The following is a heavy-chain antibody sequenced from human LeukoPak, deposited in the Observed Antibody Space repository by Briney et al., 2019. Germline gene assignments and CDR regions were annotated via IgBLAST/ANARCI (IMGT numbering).Heavy chain of an antibody. J-gene: IGHJ5*02. CDR2: IYHSGRT. CDR1: GYSISNGYY. Sequence: SETLSLTCTVSGYSISNGYYWGWMRQPPGKGLEWIGSIYHSGRTHYNPSLKGRVIISVDTSKNQFSLKLSSVTAADTAVYYCARDLYYDFWSGYYRFDPWGQGTLVTVSS. D-gene: IGHD3-3*01. V-gene: IGHV4-38-2*02. CDR3: ARDLYYDFWSGYYRFDP.